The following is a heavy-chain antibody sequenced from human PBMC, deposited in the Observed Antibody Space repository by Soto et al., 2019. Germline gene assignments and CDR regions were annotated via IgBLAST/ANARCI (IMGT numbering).Heavy chain of an antibody. CDR2: ISYDGSNK. CDR3: ARDPKYYDILTGYFGYYYHGMDV. V-gene: IGHV3-30-3*01. J-gene: IGHJ6*02. CDR1: GFTFSSYA. Sequence: QVQLVESGGGVVQPGRSLRLSCAASGFTFSSYAMHWVRQAPGKGLEWVAVISYDGSNKYYADSVKGRFTISRDNSKNTLYLQMNSLRAEDTAVYYCARDPKYYDILTGYFGYYYHGMDVWGQGTTVTVSS. D-gene: IGHD3-9*01.